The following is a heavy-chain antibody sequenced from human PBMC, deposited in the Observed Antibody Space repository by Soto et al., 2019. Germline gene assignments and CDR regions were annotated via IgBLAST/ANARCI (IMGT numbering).Heavy chain of an antibody. CDR3: AKVKYSSSWISLDY. CDR2: ISYDGSNK. CDR1: DLPFVTYA. Sequence: GGSLELSCAALDLPFVTYAFPWAGQPPCKGLEWVAVISYDGSNKYYADSVKGRFTISRDNSKNTLYLQMNSLRAEDTAVYYCAKVKYSSSWISLDYWGQGTLVTVSS. V-gene: IGHV3-30*18. J-gene: IGHJ4*02. D-gene: IGHD6-13*01.